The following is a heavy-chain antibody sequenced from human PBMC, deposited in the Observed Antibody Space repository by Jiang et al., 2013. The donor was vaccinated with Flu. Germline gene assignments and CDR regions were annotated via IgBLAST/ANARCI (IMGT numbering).Heavy chain of an antibody. J-gene: IGHJ6*02. CDR2: IYYSGST. V-gene: IGHV4-30-4*07. CDR1: GGSISSGGYS. Sequence: GPGLVKPSQTLSLTCAVSGGSISSGGYSWSWIRQPPGKGLEWIGYIYYSGSTYYNPSLKSRVTISVDTSKNQFSLKLSSVTAADTAVYYCARDSNYYYGMDVWGQGTTVTVSS. CDR3: ARDSNYYYGMDV. D-gene: IGHD2-2*01.